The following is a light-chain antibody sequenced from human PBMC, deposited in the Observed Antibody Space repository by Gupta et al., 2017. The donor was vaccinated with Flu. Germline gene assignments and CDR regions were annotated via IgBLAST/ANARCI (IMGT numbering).Light chain of an antibody. CDR2: SGS. J-gene: IGKJ1*01. CDR3: TQSLQSPWA. CDR1: LVLLHNNGYNY. Sequence: VTPGGPAPISCRCSLVLLHNNGYNYLDWYLHKPGQTPQLLIYSGSKRASGVPDRFSGSGSGTDFTLKISRVEADDVGAYYCTQSLQSPWAFGPGTKVEIK. V-gene: IGKV2-28*01.